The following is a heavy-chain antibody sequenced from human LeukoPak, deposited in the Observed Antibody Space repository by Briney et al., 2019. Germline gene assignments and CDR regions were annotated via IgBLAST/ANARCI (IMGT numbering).Heavy chain of an antibody. J-gene: IGHJ4*02. V-gene: IGHV4-39*07. CDR3: ARAPYLPTTFFDY. D-gene: IGHD1-1*01. Sequence: SETLSLTCTVSGGSISSSSYYWGWIRQPPGKGLEWIGSIYYSGSTYYNPSLKSRVTISVDTSKNQFSLKLSSVTAADTAVYYCARAPYLPTTFFDYWGQGTLVTVSS. CDR1: GGSISSSSYY. CDR2: IYYSGST.